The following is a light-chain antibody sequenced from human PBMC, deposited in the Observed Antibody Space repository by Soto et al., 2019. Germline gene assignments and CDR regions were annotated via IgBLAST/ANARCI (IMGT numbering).Light chain of an antibody. CDR3: QYYGSSST. V-gene: IGKV3-15*01. J-gene: IGKJ1*01. CDR2: GAS. CDR1: QSVSSN. Sequence: EIVITHSSATLSVSPGERATLSCRASQSVSSNLAWYQQKPGQAPRLLIYGASTRVTAIPARFSGSGSGTDFTLTISRLEPADFAVYYCQYYGSSSTFGQGTKVDIK.